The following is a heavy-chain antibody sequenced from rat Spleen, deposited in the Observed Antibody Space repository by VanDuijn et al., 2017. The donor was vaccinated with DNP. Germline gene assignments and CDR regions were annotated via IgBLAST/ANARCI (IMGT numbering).Heavy chain of an antibody. D-gene: IGHD4-3*01. J-gene: IGHJ2*01. CDR1: GFTFSAYY. CDR3: VRWNSGHFDY. Sequence: EVQLVESGGGLVRPGRSLKLSCAASGFTFSAYYMAWVRQAPAKGLEWVAYIGSAAYAPYYGDSVKGRFTISRDNAKSTLYLQMNSLRSEDMATYYCVRWNSGHFDYWGQGVMVTVSS. V-gene: IGHV5-22*01. CDR2: IGSAAYAP.